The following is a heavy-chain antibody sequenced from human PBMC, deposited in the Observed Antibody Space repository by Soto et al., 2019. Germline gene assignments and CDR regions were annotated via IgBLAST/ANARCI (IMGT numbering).Heavy chain of an antibody. CDR2: INAGNGNL. Sequence: ASVKVSCKASGYTFTNFAMQWVRQAPGQRPQWMGWINAGNGNLRYSQMYQGRVTITRDTSANTVYMDLSGLTSEDTAVYYCVRDRDLGGDMDQGDFWGQGTLVTVSS. D-gene: IGHD2-21*01. CDR3: VRDRDLGGDMDQGDF. CDR1: GYTFTNFA. J-gene: IGHJ4*01. V-gene: IGHV1-3*01.